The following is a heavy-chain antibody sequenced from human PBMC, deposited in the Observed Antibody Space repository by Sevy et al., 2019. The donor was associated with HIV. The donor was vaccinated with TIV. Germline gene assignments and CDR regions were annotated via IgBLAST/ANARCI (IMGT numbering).Heavy chain of an antibody. CDR1: GYTFTGYY. CDR2: INPDSGGP. V-gene: IGHV1-2*02. Sequence: ATVKVSCKASGYTFTGYYMHWVRQAPRQGLERMGWINPDSGGPNYAPKFQGRVTLTRVTSISTAYMELSRLKSDDTAVYYCVRDDRDGYFDYWGQGTLVTVSS. J-gene: IGHJ4*02. CDR3: VRDDRDGYFDY.